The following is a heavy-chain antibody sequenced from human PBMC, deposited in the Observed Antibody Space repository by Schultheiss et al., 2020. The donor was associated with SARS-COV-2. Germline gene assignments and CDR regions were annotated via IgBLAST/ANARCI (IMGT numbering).Heavy chain of an antibody. V-gene: IGHV4-59*12. Sequence: SETLSLTCTVSGGSISSYYWSWIRQPPGKGLEWIGYIYYSGSTYYNPSLKSRVTISVDTSKNQFSLKLSSVTAADTAVYYCARDVLDIVLMVYASPNWFDPWGQGTLVTVSS. CDR1: GGSISSYY. CDR2: IYYSGST. D-gene: IGHD2-8*01. CDR3: ARDVLDIVLMVYASPNWFDP. J-gene: IGHJ5*02.